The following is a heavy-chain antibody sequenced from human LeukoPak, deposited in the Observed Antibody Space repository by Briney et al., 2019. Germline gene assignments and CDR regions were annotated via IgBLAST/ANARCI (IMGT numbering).Heavy chain of an antibody. J-gene: IGHJ3*02. CDR3: ARHRLHRLYYDSSGYYHDAFDI. CDR1: GDTFSRYA. V-gene: IGHV1-18*01. CDR2: ISAYNGHT. D-gene: IGHD3-22*01. Sequence: ASVKVSCKASGDTFSRYAISWVRQAPGQGLEWMGWISAYNGHTNYAQKFHDRVTMTTDTSTSTAYMELRSLRSDDTAVYYCARHRLHRLYYDSSGYYHDAFDIWGQGTMVTVSS.